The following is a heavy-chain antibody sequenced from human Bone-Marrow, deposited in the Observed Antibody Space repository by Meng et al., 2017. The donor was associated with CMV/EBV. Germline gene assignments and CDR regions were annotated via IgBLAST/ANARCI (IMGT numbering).Heavy chain of an antibody. Sequence: VQLGEDGGGVVKPGRSLRLSFAASGFTFSSYAMHWVRQAPGKGLEWVAVISYDGSNKYYADSVKGRFTISRDNSKNTLYLQMNSLRAEDTAVYYCARALGTRGPHFDYWGQGTLVTVSS. V-gene: IGHV3-30-3*01. J-gene: IGHJ4*02. CDR1: GFTFSSYA. D-gene: IGHD1-1*01. CDR2: ISYDGSNK. CDR3: ARALGTRGPHFDY.